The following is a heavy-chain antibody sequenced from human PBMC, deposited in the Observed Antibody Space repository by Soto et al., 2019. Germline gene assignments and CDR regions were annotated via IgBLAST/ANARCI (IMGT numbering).Heavy chain of an antibody. CDR2: INPNSGGT. D-gene: IGHD3-22*01. CDR3: ARELNLYYYDSSGSHGAY. Sequence: ASLQVSCKASGYTFTGYYIHCVRQAPGQGLEWMGWINPNSGGTNYAQKFQGRVTMTRDTSISTAYMELSRLRSDDTAVYYCARELNLYYYDSSGSHGAYWGQGTLVNVSA. J-gene: IGHJ4*02. V-gene: IGHV1-2*02. CDR1: GYTFTGYY.